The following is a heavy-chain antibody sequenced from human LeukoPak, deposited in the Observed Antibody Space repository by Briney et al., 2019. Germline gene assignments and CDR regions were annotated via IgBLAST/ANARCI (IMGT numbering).Heavy chain of an antibody. J-gene: IGHJ4*02. D-gene: IGHD5-12*01. V-gene: IGHV3-66*01. CDR2: IYSGGST. CDR1: GFIFSSYS. CDR3: ARDGYSGYDYHY. Sequence: LPGGSLRLSCAASGFIFSSYSMNWVRQAPGKGLEWVSVIYSGGSTYYADSVKGRFTISRDNAKNSLYLQMNSLRAEDTAVYYCARDGYSGYDYHYWGQGTLVTVSS.